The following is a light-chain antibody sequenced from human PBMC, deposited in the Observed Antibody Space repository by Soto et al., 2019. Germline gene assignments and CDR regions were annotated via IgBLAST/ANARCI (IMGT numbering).Light chain of an antibody. CDR3: PHRNDCPFT. J-gene: IGKJ4*01. CDR2: DVS. V-gene: IGKV3-11*01. Sequence: EVVLTQSPATLSLSPGERATLSCRASQSVYSYLAWYQQKPGQPPRLLISDVSNRATGIPARFSGSGYGTDFPLTISSLETEDFAVYYCPHRNDCPFTFGGGPKVEIK. CDR1: QSVYSY.